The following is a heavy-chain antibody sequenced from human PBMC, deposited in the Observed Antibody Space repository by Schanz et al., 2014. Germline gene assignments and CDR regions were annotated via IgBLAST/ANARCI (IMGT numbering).Heavy chain of an antibody. CDR1: GYFFSSYG. CDR3: ARDRVYRFLKGENRFYFDY. V-gene: IGHV1-18*01. J-gene: IGHJ4*02. Sequence: QVQLVQSEAAVKKPGASVKVSCKASGYFFSSYGISWVRQAPGQGLEWVAWISPYNGNTAYAQNLKGRVRMTTDTSTATAYMELRSLTSDDTAVYYCARDRVYRFLKGENRFYFDYWGQGTLVIVSS. CDR2: ISPYNGNT. D-gene: IGHD3-3*01.